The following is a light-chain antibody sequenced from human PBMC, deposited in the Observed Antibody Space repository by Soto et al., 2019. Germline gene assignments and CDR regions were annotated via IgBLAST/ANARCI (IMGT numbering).Light chain of an antibody. J-gene: IGKJ4*01. Sequence: EIVLTQSPATLSLSPGERATLSCRASQSVSSYLAWYQQKPGQAPRLLMNDASNRATGIPARFSGSGSGTDFTLTISSLEPEDFAVSYCQQRSNWPLTFGGGTKVEIK. CDR3: QQRSNWPLT. V-gene: IGKV3-11*01. CDR1: QSVSSY. CDR2: DAS.